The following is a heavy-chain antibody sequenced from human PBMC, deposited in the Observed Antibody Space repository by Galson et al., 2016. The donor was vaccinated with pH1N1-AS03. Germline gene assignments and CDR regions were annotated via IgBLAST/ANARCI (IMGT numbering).Heavy chain of an antibody. J-gene: IGHJ4*02. CDR3: ANGWSSRGAGD. CDR1: GFTFSTYD. V-gene: IGHV3-30*18. D-gene: IGHD6-19*01. Sequence: SLRLSCAASGFTFSTYDMHWARQAPGKGLEWVALFSYVGSNKYYADSVKGRFTISRDNSKNTLYLQMNRLRVEDTAVYYCANGWSSRGAGDWGQGTFVTVSA. CDR2: FSYVGSNK.